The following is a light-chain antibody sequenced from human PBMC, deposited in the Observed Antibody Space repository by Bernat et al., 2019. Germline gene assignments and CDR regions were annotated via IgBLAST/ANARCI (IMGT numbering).Light chain of an antibody. J-gene: IGKJ4*01. CDR3: QQYNSYPYT. Sequence: DIQMTQSPSTLSASVGDRVTITCRASQSISSWLAWYQQKPGKAPKLLIYKASSLESGVPSRFSGSGSGTEFTLTISSLQPDDFATYYCQQYNSYPYTFGGGNKVENK. V-gene: IGKV1-5*03. CDR1: QSISSW. CDR2: KAS.